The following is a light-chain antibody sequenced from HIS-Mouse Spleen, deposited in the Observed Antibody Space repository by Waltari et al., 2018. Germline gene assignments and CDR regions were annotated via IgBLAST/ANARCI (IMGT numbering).Light chain of an antibody. CDR3: QAWDSSYSV. CDR1: KVGDKY. CDR2: QDS. J-gene: IGLJ2*01. Sequence: SYELTQPPSVSVSPGQTASITFSGDKVGDKYACWYQQKPGQSPVLVIYQDSKRPSGIPERFSGSNSGNTATLTISGTQAMDEADYYCQAWDSSYSVFGGGTKLTVL. V-gene: IGLV3-1*01.